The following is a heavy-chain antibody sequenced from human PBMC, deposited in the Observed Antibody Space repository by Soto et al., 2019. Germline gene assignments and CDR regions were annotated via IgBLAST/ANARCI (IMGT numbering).Heavy chain of an antibody. CDR2: IWYDGSNK. V-gene: IGHV3-33*01. J-gene: IGHJ6*02. CDR1: GFTFSSYG. Sequence: QVQLVESGGGVVQPGRSLRLSCAASGFTFSSYGMHWVRQAPGKGLEWVAVIWYDGSNKYYADSVKGRFTISKDNTKKTLYLQMNSLSAEDTVVYYCARSLGGIAAAAPCGMDVWGQGTTVTVSS. CDR3: ARSLGGIAAAAPCGMDV. D-gene: IGHD6-13*01.